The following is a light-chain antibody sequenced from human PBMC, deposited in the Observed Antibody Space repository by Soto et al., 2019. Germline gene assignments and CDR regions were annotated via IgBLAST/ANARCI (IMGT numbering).Light chain of an antibody. J-gene: IGLJ2*01. CDR2: DVS. Sequence: QSALTQPASVSGSPGQSITISCTGTSSDVGGYNYVSWYQHHPGKAPKLMIYDVSNRPSGVSIRFSGSKSGNTASLTISGLQAEDEADYYCSSYTSRSTLVFGGGTKL. V-gene: IGLV2-14*03. CDR1: SSDVGGYNY. CDR3: SSYTSRSTLV.